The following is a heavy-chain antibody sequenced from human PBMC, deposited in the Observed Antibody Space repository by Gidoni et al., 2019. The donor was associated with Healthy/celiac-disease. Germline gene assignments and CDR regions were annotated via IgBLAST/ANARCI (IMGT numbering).Heavy chain of an antibody. J-gene: IGHJ4*02. D-gene: IGHD2-15*01. V-gene: IGHV4-39*01. CDR2: IYYSGST. Sequence: QLQLQESGPGLVKPSETLSLTCTVYGGSISRSSYYWGWIRQPPGKGLEWIGSIYYSGSTYYNPSLKSRVTISVDTSKNQFSLKLSSVTAADTAVYYCARADCSGGSCPFDYWGQGTLVTVSS. CDR3: ARADCSGGSCPFDY. CDR1: GGSISRSSYY.